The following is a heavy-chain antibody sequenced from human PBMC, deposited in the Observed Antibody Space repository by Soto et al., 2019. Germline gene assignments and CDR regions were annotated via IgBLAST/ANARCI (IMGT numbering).Heavy chain of an antibody. J-gene: IGHJ6*02. Sequence: EVQLVESGGGLVKPGGSLRLSCAASGFTFSSYDMNWVRRAPGNGLEWVSSLTYTSSYIYVADSVKGRFTISRDNAKNSVYLHMNSLRAGDTAVYYCARAIAVAVPYYYGMDLWGQGTTVTVSS. V-gene: IGHV3-21*01. CDR1: GFTFSSYD. CDR2: LTYTSSYI. D-gene: IGHD6-19*01. CDR3: ARAIAVAVPYYYGMDL.